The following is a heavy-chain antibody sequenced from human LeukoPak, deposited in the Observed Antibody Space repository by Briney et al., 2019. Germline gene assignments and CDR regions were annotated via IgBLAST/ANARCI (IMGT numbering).Heavy chain of an antibody. J-gene: IGHJ5*02. V-gene: IGHV1-2*02. CDR2: INPNSGRT. CDR1: GYTFTGNY. Sequence: GASVKVSCKASGYTFTGNYIHWVRQAPGQGLEWMGWINPNSGRTNYAEKLQGRVTITRDTSISTAYMELRRLRSDDTAVYYCARAPLGRGSWCDHWGQGTLVTVSS. CDR3: ARAPLGRGSWCDH. D-gene: IGHD1-26*01.